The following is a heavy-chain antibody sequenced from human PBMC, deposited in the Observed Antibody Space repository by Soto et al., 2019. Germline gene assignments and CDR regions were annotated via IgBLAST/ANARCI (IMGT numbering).Heavy chain of an antibody. V-gene: IGHV3-74*01. Sequence: EVQLVESGGGLVQPGGSLRLSCAASGLIFSNYKMHWVRQAPGKGLVWVSRINTDGSITDYVDSEKGRFTVSRDNHNNTLQLQMNRLRAEDTTVYYRARDPHGLHEWGQGTLVTATS. J-gene: IGHJ4*02. CDR2: INTDGSIT. CDR3: ARDPHGLHE. CDR1: GLIFSNYK.